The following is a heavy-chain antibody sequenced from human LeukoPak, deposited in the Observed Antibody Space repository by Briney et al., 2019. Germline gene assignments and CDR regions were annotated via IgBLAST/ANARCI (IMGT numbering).Heavy chain of an antibody. CDR3: ARVPYGDYVDY. J-gene: IGHJ4*02. Sequence: PSETLSLTCTVPGGSISSGDYYWSWIRQPPGKGLEWIGYIYYSGSTYYNPSLKSRVTISVDTSKNQFSLKLSSVTAADTAVYYCARVPYGDYVDYWGQGTLVTVSS. CDR2: IYYSGST. V-gene: IGHV4-30-4*01. CDR1: GGSISSGDYY. D-gene: IGHD4-17*01.